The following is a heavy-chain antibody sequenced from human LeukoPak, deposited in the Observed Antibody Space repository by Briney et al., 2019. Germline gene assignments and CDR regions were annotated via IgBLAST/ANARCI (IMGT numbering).Heavy chain of an antibody. CDR3: SRDGGWGYNWFDP. CDR2: INPNTGGT. V-gene: IGHV1-2*02. D-gene: IGHD4-23*01. Sequence: ASVKVSCKTSGFTFINYYIRWVRQAPGQGLEWMGWINPNTGGTIYAQNFQGRVTMTRDTSVSTAYMELTRLTSDDTAVYYCSRDGGWGYNWFDPWGQGTLVTVSS. J-gene: IGHJ5*02. CDR1: GFTFINYY.